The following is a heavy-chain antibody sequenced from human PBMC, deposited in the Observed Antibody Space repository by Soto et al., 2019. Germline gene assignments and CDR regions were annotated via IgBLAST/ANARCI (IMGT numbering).Heavy chain of an antibody. CDR3: ARYYDYWSGYYVFDI. CDR2: VYSGGST. D-gene: IGHD3-3*01. CDR1: GFSVSSNY. Sequence: GSLRLSCSASGFSVSSNYMSWVRQAPGKGLQWVSLVYSGGSTNYADSVKDRFIISRDNSKNTLYLQMNSLRAEDTAVYYCARYYDYWSGYYVFDIWGQGSVVTGSS. J-gene: IGHJ3*02. V-gene: IGHV3-66*01.